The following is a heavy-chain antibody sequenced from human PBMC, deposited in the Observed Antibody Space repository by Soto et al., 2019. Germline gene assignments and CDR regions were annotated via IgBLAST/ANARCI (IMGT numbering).Heavy chain of an antibody. Sequence: GGSLRLSCAASGFTFSSYGLHWVRQAPGKGLEWVAVIWNDGSNEYYADSVKGRFTISRDNSKNTLYLQMNSLRVENTAVYLGPRRAGNSISWDYFDHWGQGTLVTVSS. J-gene: IGHJ4*02. CDR2: IWNDGSNE. V-gene: IGHV3-33*03. D-gene: IGHD6-13*01. CDR1: GFTFSSYG. CDR3: PRRAGNSISWDYFDH.